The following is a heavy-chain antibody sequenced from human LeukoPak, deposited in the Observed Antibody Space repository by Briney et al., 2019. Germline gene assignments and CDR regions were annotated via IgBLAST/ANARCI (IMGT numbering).Heavy chain of an antibody. Sequence: NSSETLSLTCTVSGGSISSSSYYWGWIRQPPGKGLEWIGSIYYSGSTYYNPSLKSRVTISVDTSKNQFSLKLSSVTAADTAVYYCARSHDYGDYLGYWGQGTLVTVSS. CDR1: GGSISSSSYY. CDR2: IYYSGST. J-gene: IGHJ4*02. V-gene: IGHV4-39*07. D-gene: IGHD4-17*01. CDR3: ARSHDYGDYLGY.